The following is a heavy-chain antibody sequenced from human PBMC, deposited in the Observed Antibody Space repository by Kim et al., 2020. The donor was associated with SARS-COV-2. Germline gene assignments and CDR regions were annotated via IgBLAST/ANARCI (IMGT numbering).Heavy chain of an antibody. D-gene: IGHD3-10*01. V-gene: IGHV3-23*01. CDR1: GFTFSSLA. CDR2: ISGNGGGGRT. J-gene: IGHJ4*02. Sequence: GGSLRLSCAASGFTFSSLALSWVRQAPGKGLEWVSAISGNGGGGRTYYADSVKGRFTISRDNTKNMLYLQMNSLRAEDTAVYYCAKTGGNVLLWFGEDHWGQGTLVTVSS. CDR3: AKTGGNVLLWFGEDH.